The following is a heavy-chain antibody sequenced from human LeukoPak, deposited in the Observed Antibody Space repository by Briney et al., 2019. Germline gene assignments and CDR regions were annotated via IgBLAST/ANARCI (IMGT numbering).Heavy chain of an antibody. CDR3: ARGGVSWWDY. CDR1: GGSFSGYY. D-gene: IGHD2-15*01. V-gene: IGHV4-34*01. CDR2: INHSGIT. J-gene: IGHJ4*02. Sequence: SETLSLTCAVYGGSFSGYYWSWIRQPPGKGREGMGEINHSGITNYNPPLKSRGTISVDTSKNQFSLHVSCVTAAETAVYYCARGGVSWWDYWGQGTLVTVSS.